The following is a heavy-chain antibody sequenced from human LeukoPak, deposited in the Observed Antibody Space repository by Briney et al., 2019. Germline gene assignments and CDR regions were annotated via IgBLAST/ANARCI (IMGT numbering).Heavy chain of an antibody. CDR3: ARVGSTNWFDP. D-gene: IGHD3-10*01. J-gene: IGHJ5*02. V-gene: IGHV4-31*03. CDR2: IYYSGST. CDR1: GGSISSGGYY. Sequence: PSETLSLTCTVSGGSISSGGYYWSWIRQHPGKGLEWIGYIYYSGSTYYNPSLKSRATISVDTSKNQFSLKLSSVTAAGTAVYYCARVGSTNWFDPWGQGTLVTVSS.